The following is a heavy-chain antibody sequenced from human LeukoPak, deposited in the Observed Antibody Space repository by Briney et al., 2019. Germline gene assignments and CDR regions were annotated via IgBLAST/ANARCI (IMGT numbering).Heavy chain of an antibody. CDR3: GKHDSASEY. Sequence: GGSLIPSCAVSGFIFSTYGMHWVRQAPGKGLEWVAFIRSDESDRSYGGSVKGRFTISRDNSKNTLYLQMNTLRAEDTAVYYCGKHDSASEYWGQGTLVTVSS. CDR1: GFIFSTYG. CDR2: IRSDESDR. D-gene: IGHD1-26*01. J-gene: IGHJ4*02. V-gene: IGHV3-30*02.